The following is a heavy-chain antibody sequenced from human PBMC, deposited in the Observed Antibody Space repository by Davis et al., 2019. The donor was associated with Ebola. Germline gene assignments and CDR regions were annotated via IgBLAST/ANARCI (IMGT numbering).Heavy chain of an antibody. Sequence: GESLKISCAASGFTVSSNYMSWVRQAPGKGLEWVSVIYSGGSTYYADSVKGRFTISRDNSKNTLYLQMNSLRAEDTAVYYCARAGYSSSPGPGDYYYMDVWGKGTTVTVSS. J-gene: IGHJ6*03. CDR2: IYSGGST. CDR1: GFTVSSNY. V-gene: IGHV3-53*01. D-gene: IGHD6-6*01. CDR3: ARAGYSSSPGPGDYYYMDV.